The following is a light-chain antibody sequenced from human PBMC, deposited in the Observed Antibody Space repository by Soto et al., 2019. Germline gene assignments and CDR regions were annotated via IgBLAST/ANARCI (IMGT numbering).Light chain of an antibody. Sequence: QSVLTQPPSASGTPGQRVTISCSGSSSDIGSNTVNWYQQLPGTAPKLLIYSNTHQPSGVPDRFSGSKSGTSASLAISGLQSEDEADYYCAAWDDILNGWVFGGGTKLTVL. V-gene: IGLV1-44*01. CDR2: SNT. J-gene: IGLJ3*02. CDR1: SSDIGSNT. CDR3: AAWDDILNGWV.